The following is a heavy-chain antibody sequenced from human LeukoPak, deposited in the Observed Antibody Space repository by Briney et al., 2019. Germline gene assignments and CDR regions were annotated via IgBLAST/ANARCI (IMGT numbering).Heavy chain of an antibody. CDR1: GFTFSSYW. CDR2: INYDGSST. D-gene: IGHD6-13*01. Sequence: GGSLRLSCAASGFTFSSYWMHWVRQAPGKGLVGVSRINYDGSSTSYADSVKGRFTISRDNAKNTLDLQMNSLRAEDTAIYYCTRVSSDSPGFDPWGQGTLVTVSS. CDR3: TRVSSDSPGFDP. V-gene: IGHV3-74*01. J-gene: IGHJ5*02.